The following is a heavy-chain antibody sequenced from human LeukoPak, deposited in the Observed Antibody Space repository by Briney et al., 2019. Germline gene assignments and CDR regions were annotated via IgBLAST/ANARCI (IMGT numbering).Heavy chain of an antibody. CDR3: WASGVFDI. CDR2: INNDGSST. V-gene: IGHV3-74*01. J-gene: IGHJ3*02. D-gene: IGHD3-3*01. Sequence: GGSLRLSCAASGFTFSDYWMHWVRQAPGRGLVWVSRINNDGSSTSLADSVRGRFTISRDNAKNSLYLQMSNLRAEDTAVYYCWASGVFDIWGQGAMVSVSS. CDR1: GFTFSDYW.